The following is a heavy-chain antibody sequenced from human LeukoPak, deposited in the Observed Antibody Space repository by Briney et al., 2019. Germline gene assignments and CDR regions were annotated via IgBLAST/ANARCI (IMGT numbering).Heavy chain of an antibody. CDR1: GGSFSGYY. Sequence: SETLSLTCAVYGGSFSGYYWSWIRQPPGKGLEWIGEINHSGSTNYNPSLKSRVTISVDTSKNQFSLKLSSVTAADTAVYYCARLRLTSRYCSSTSCYGVYYYYGMDVWGQGTTVTVSS. CDR3: ARLRLTSRYCSSTSCYGVYYYYGMDV. CDR2: INHSGST. J-gene: IGHJ6*02. V-gene: IGHV4-34*01. D-gene: IGHD2-2*01.